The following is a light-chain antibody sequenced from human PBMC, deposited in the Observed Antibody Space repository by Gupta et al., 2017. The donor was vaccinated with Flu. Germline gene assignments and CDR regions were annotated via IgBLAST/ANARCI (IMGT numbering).Light chain of an antibody. CDR1: QSFVYSDGNTY. CDR2: KVS. J-gene: IGKJ1*01. CDR3: IQDKPSWT. V-gene: IGKV2-30*01. Sequence: DVVLTHSPLYLPVTLGQSASISCRSSQSFVYSDGNTYLAEFHQTPGQCPRHIIYKVSNRDCGAPGCFSGSGGANDFTLKSSRGEDEDVGVYYDIQDKPSWTFGQGTKVDI.